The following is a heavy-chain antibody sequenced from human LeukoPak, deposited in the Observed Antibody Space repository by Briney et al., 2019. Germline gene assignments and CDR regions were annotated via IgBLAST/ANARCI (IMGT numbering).Heavy chain of an antibody. V-gene: IGHV3-33*01. J-gene: IGHJ4*02. CDR1: GFTFSSYG. Sequence: GGSLRLSCAASGFTFSSYGMHWVRQAPGKGLEWVAVIWYDGSNKYYADSVKGRFTISRDNSKNTLYLQMNSLRAEDTAVYYCAREYGSGSYTQTPDYWGQGILVTVSS. CDR2: IWYDGSNK. D-gene: IGHD3-10*01. CDR3: AREYGSGSYTQTPDY.